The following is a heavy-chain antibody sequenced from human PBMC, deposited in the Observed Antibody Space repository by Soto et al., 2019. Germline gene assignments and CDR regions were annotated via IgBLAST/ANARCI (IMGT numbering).Heavy chain of an antibody. CDR1: GYTFTSYA. D-gene: IGHD3-22*01. CDR2: ISPYNGKT. V-gene: IGHV1-18*01. Sequence: ASVKVSCKASGYTFTSYAISWVRQAPGQGFEWMGWISPYNGKTNYAQKLQGRVTMTADASTSAAYMELRSLRSEDTAVYYCARPIQYYFDTSAQSAWFDPWGQGTLVTVSS. CDR3: ARPIQYYFDTSAQSAWFDP. J-gene: IGHJ5*02.